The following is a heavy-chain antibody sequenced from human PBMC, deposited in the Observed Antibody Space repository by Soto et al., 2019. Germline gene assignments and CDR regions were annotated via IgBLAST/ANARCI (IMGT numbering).Heavy chain of an antibody. Sequence: GGSLRLSCAASGFTFSSYAMHWVRQAPGKGLEWVAVISYDGSNKYYADSVKGRFTISRDNSKNTLYLQMNSLRAEDTAVYYCARDPVEMATPYFDLWGRGTLVTVSS. V-gene: IGHV3-30-3*01. J-gene: IGHJ2*01. CDR1: GFTFSSYA. CDR2: ISYDGSNK. D-gene: IGHD5-12*01. CDR3: ARDPVEMATPYFDL.